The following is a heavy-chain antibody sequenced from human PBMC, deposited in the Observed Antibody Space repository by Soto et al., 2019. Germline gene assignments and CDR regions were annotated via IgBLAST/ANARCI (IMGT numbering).Heavy chain of an antibody. Sequence: SETLSLTCTVSGASVGSTYYYWTWIRQPPAKGLEWIGYIYYSGSTNHNASLKSRVTISADTSKNQFSLKLSSVTAADTAVYYCAREGCSGGSCYSGYNLGIDYCGQGTLVTVSS. V-gene: IGHV4-61*01. D-gene: IGHD2-15*01. CDR2: IYYSGST. CDR1: GASVGSTYYY. J-gene: IGHJ4*02. CDR3: AREGCSGGSCYSGYNLGIDY.